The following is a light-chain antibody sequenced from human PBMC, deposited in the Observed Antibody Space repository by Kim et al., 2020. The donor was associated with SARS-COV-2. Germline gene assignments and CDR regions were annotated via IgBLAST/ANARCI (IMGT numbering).Light chain of an antibody. J-gene: IGLJ3*02. CDR1: NSDIGAYNY. Sequence: GQWFTISCTGSNSDIGAYNYVSWYQQHPGKAPKLIIYDVTKRPSGVSDRFSGSKYGNTASLIISGLQADDEADYYCSSYTSSKTWVFGGGTQLTVL. V-gene: IGLV2-14*03. CDR2: DVT. CDR3: SSYTSSKTWV.